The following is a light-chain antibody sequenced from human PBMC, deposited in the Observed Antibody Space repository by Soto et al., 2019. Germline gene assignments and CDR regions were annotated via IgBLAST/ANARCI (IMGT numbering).Light chain of an antibody. J-gene: IGKJ4*01. CDR1: QDIMYY. CDR2: EAS. V-gene: IGKV1-33*01. Sequence: DIQMTQFPSSLSASVGDRVTITCQASQDIMYYLNWYQQKPGKAPKLLIYEASNLETGVPSRFSGSGSGTHFTFTISSLQPEDIGTYYCQQYDNLPPLFGGGTKVDIK. CDR3: QQYDNLPPL.